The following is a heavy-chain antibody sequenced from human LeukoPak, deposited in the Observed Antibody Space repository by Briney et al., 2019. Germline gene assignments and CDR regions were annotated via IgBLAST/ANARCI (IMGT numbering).Heavy chain of an antibody. V-gene: IGHV3-7*01. CDR3: ARESSPGDCSSTSCFFFYYYYGMDV. CDR1: GFTFSSYW. CDR2: IKQDGSEK. Sequence: GGSLRLSCAASGFTFSSYWMSWVRQAPGKGLEWVAHIKQDGSEKYYVDSVKGRFTISRDNAKNSLYLQMNSLRAEDTAVYYCARESSPGDCSSTSCFFFYYYYGMDVWGQGTTVTVSS. J-gene: IGHJ6*02. D-gene: IGHD2-2*01.